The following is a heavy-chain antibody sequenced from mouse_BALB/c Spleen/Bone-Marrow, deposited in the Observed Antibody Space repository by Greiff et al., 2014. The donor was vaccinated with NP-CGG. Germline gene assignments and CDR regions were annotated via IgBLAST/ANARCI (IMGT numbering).Heavy chain of an antibody. D-gene: IGHD4-1*01. CDR2: ICSGSSTI. J-gene: IGHJ4*01. V-gene: IGHV5-17*02. Sequence: DVLLVESGGGLVQPGGSRKLSCAASGFTFSSFGMHWVRQAPEKGLEWVAYICSGSSTIYYADTVKGRFTISRDNPKNTLFLQMTSLRAEDTAMYYCARRDNWDAMDNWGQGTSVTVSS. CDR3: ARRDNWDAMDN. CDR1: GFTFSSFG.